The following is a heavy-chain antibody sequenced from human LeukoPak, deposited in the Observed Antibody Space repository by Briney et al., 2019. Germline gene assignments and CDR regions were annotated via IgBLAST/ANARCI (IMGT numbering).Heavy chain of an antibody. D-gene: IGHD2-15*01. CDR3: ARDRYCSGGSCPQHFNWFDP. CDR1: GFTFSSYW. Sequence: GGSLRLSCAASGFTFSSYWMSWVRQAPGKGLEWVANIKHDGSEKYYVDSVKGRFTISRDNAKNSLYLQMNSLRAEDTAVYYCARDRYCSGGSCPQHFNWFDPWGQGTLVTVSS. CDR2: IKHDGSEK. V-gene: IGHV3-7*01. J-gene: IGHJ5*02.